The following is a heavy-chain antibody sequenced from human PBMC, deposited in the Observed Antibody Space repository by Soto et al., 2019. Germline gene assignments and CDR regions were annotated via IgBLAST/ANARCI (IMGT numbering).Heavy chain of an antibody. J-gene: IGHJ3*02. D-gene: IGHD6-19*01. V-gene: IGHV1-69*04. CDR1: GGTFSSYT. Sequence: GASVKVSCKASGGTFSSYTISWVRQAPGQGLEWMGRIIPILGIANYAQKFQDRVTITADKSTSTAYMELSSLRSEDTAVYYCARDASSSGIFAFDIWGQGTRVTVAS. CDR3: ARDASSSGIFAFDI. CDR2: IIPILGIA.